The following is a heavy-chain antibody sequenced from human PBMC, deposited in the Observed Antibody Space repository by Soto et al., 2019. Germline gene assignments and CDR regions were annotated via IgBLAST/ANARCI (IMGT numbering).Heavy chain of an antibody. D-gene: IGHD5-18*01. CDR3: ARISTGYSYGLADQYSYGMDV. J-gene: IGHJ6*02. Sequence: PSLTLSLPCAISGDSVSSNTAAWNWIRQSPSRGLEWLGRTYYRSKWYDDYAVSVKSRVIINPDTSKNQISLHLHSVTPEDSAVHYCARISTGYSYGLADQYSYGMDVWGQGTTVTVSS. CDR2: TYYRSKWYD. CDR1: GDSVSSNTAA. V-gene: IGHV6-1*01.